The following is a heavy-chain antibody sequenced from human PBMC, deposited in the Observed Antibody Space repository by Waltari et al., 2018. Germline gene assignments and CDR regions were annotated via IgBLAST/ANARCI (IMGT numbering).Heavy chain of an antibody. D-gene: IGHD6-13*01. CDR2: IYSGAGST. Sequence: EVQLLESGGGLVQPGGSLSISCEASGFTLSSQSMTWVRQAPGKGLEWVSTIYSGAGSTFYADSVKGRFTISRDNSKNTLYLQMNSLRAEDTAVYYCAKYVGYFDNWGQGTLVTVSS. CDR1: GFTLSSQS. CDR3: AKYVGYFDN. V-gene: IGHV3-23*03. J-gene: IGHJ4*02.